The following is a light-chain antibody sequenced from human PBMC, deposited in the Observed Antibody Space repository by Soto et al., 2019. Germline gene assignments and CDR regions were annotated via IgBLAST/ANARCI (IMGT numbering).Light chain of an antibody. J-gene: IGLJ2*01. CDR2: RSD. V-gene: IGLV1-44*01. CDR1: SXNIGINP. Sequence: QSVLTQPPSASGTXXXXVXXXXXGGSXNIGINPLNWYQQLPGTAPKLLIYRSDQRPSGVPDRFSGSKSGTSGSLAISGLQSEDEGDYYCVAWDDSLYGPVLGGGTKLTVL. CDR3: VAWDDSLYGPV.